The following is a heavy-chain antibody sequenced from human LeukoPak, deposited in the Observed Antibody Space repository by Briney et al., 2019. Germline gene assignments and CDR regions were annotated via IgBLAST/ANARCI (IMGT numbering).Heavy chain of an antibody. J-gene: IGHJ4*02. Sequence: GGSLRLSCAASGFTFDDNAMHWVRQAPGKGLEWVSGISWNSGSIGYADSVKGRFTISRDNAKNSLYLQMNSLRAEDTALYYCAKDISGYYYGSGSPDYWGQGTLVTVSS. CDR1: GFTFDDNA. D-gene: IGHD3-10*01. V-gene: IGHV3-9*01. CDR2: ISWNSGSI. CDR3: AKDISGYYYGSGSPDY.